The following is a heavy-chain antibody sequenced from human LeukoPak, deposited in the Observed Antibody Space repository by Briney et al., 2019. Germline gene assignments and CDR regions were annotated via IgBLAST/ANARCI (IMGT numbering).Heavy chain of an antibody. D-gene: IGHD1-14*01. Sequence: SETLSLTCAVYGGSFSGYYWSWIRQPPGKGLEWIGEINHSGSTNYNPSLKSRVTIPVDTSKNQFSLKLSSVTAADTAVYYCARGTLGPRKFDYWGQGTLVTVSS. CDR2: INHSGST. CDR1: GGSFSGYY. V-gene: IGHV4-34*01. J-gene: IGHJ4*02. CDR3: ARGTLGPRKFDY.